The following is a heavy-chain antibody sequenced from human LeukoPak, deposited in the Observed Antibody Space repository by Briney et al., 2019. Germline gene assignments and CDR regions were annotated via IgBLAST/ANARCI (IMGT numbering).Heavy chain of an antibody. Sequence: QAGGSLRLSCAASGFTFSSYAMHWVRQAPGKGLEWVAVISYDGSNKYYADSVKGRFTISRDNSKNTLYLQMNSLRAEDTAVYYCARVSPAFSGSGSYQGPPWYYYYMDVWGKGTTVTVSS. CDR3: ARVSPAFSGSGSYQGPPWYYYYMDV. CDR2: ISYDGSNK. V-gene: IGHV3-30-3*01. D-gene: IGHD3-10*01. J-gene: IGHJ6*03. CDR1: GFTFSSYA.